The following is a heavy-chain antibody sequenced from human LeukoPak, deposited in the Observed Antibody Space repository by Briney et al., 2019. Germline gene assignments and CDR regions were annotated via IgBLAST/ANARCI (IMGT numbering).Heavy chain of an antibody. CDR3: SRWASISREPGGFFDH. J-gene: IGHJ4*02. CDR2: FCLGRDT. CDR1: GDSVTNDFF. D-gene: IGHD1-14*01. V-gene: IGHV4-38-2*02. Sequence: PSETLSLTCTVSGDSVTNDFFWGWVRQPPGKELEWIGSFCLGRDTYYRPSLKGRVTISVDTSKNQFSLNLNSVTAADTAVYYCSRWASISREPGGFFDHWGQGTLVTVSS.